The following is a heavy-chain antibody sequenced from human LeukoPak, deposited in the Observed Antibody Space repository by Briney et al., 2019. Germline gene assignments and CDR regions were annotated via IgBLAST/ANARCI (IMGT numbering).Heavy chain of an antibody. V-gene: IGHV4-59*08. J-gene: IGHJ4*02. CDR3: ARHDAHGDYAMSDY. D-gene: IGHD4-17*01. CDR2: IYYSGST. CDR1: GGSISSYY. Sequence: PSETLSLTCTVSGGSISSYYWSWIRQPPGKGLEWIGYIYYSGSTNYNPSLKSRVTISVDTSKNQFSLKLSSVTAADTAVYYCARHDAHGDYAMSDYWGQGTLVTGSS.